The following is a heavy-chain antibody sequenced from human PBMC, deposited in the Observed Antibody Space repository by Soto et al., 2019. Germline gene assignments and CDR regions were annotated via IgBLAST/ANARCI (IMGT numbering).Heavy chain of an antibody. J-gene: IGHJ4*02. Sequence: GGSLRLSCAASGFTVSSNYMSWVRQAPGKGLEWVSVIYSGGSTYYADSVKGRFTISRDNSKNTLYLQMNSLRAEDTAVYYCARDVWSRASGPPDSWGQGTLVTVSS. V-gene: IGHV3-53*01. CDR3: ARDVWSRASGPPDS. CDR2: IYSGGST. CDR1: GFTVSSNY. D-gene: IGHD3-10*01.